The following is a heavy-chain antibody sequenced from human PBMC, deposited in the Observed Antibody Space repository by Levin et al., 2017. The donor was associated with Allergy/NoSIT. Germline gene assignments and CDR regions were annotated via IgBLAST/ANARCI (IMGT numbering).Heavy chain of an antibody. CDR1: GGSISSGGYS. J-gene: IGHJ4*02. V-gene: IGHV4-30-2*01. Sequence: SQTLSLTCAVSGGSISSGGYSWSWIRQPPGKGLEWIGNIYLSGSTYYNPSLKSRVTISVDRSKNQFSLNLSSVSAADTAVYYCARVAGYSYGYYFDYWGQGTLVTVSS. D-gene: IGHD5-18*01. CDR3: ARVAGYSYGYYFDY. CDR2: IYLSGST.